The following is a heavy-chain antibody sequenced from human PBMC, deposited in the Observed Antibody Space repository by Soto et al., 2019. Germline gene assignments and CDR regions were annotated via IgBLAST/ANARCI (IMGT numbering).Heavy chain of an antibody. CDR2: ISAHNGNT. V-gene: IGHV1-18*01. CDR3: ARGRYGDY. J-gene: IGHJ4*02. CDR1: GYDFTTYG. Sequence: ASVKVSCKGSGYDFTTYGITWVRQAPGQGLEWMAWISAHNGNTNYAPNLQGRVTVTRDTSTSTAYIELRSLRSDDTTVYYCARGRYGDYWGQGALVTVSS. D-gene: IGHD1-1*01.